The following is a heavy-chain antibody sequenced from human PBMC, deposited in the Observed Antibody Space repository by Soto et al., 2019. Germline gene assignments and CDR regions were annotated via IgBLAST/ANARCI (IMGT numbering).Heavy chain of an antibody. CDR3: ARGPYYDILTGYYWPDYYYMDV. J-gene: IGHJ6*03. D-gene: IGHD3-9*01. CDR1: GARLTEVS. V-gene: IGHV1-24*01. CDR2: FDVTQRKT. Sequence: ASVKVSCKVSGARLTEVSLQWVRQGPGGRLQWMGGFDVTQRKTVYAQDFQGRVTMTRNTSISTAYMELSSLRSEDTAVYYCARGPYYDILTGYYWPDYYYMDVWGKGTTVTVSS.